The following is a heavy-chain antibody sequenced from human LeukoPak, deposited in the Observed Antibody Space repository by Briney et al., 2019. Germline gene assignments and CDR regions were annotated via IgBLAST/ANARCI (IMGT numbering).Heavy chain of an antibody. D-gene: IGHD3-22*01. J-gene: IGHJ4*02. CDR3: AGPLLTYYSDSSAYS. Sequence: SETLSLTCSVSGGSISNSNYYWGWIRQPPGKGLEWIGIIYYSGSTSYNPSLKSRVTISIDTSKNQFSLKLTSVTAADTAVYYCAGPLLTYYSDSSAYSWGQGTLVTVSS. CDR2: IYYSGST. V-gene: IGHV4-39*01. CDR1: GGSISNSNYY.